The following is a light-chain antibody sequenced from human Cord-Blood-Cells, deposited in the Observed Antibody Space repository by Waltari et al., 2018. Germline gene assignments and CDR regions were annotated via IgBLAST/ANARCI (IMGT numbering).Light chain of an antibody. Sequence: SYELTQPPSVSVSPGQTARITCSGDALLKQHPHWYQQKPGQAPQRVIYKDGERPSGIPERFSGSSSGTTVTLTISGVQAEDEADYYCQSADSSGTSWVFGGGTKLTVL. V-gene: IGLV3-25*03. CDR2: KDG. J-gene: IGLJ3*02. CDR1: ALLKQH. CDR3: QSADSSGTSWV.